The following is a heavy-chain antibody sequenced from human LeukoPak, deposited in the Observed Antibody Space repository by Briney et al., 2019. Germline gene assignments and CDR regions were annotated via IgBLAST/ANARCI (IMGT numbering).Heavy chain of an antibody. CDR2: IKQDGSQK. V-gene: IGHV3-7*03. J-gene: IGHJ4*02. CDR1: GFTFSSYW. D-gene: IGHD4-17*01. CDR3: ARDWFDGDYDRFDY. Sequence: GGSLRLSCAASGFTFSSYWMSWFRQAPGKGLEWVANIKQDGSQKFSVDSVKGRFTISRDNAKNSLYLQMNSLRVEDTAVYYCARDWFDGDYDRFDYWGQGALVTVST.